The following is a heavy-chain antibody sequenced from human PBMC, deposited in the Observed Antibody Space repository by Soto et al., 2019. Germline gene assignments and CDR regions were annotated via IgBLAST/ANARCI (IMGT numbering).Heavy chain of an antibody. V-gene: IGHV3-30*03. CDR2: ISYDGSNK. D-gene: IGHD2-2*01. J-gene: IGHJ4*02. Sequence: TGGSLRLSCTVSGFAFNNYGINWVRQAPGKGLEWVAVISYDGSNKYYADSVKGRFTISRDNSKNTLYLQMNSLRAEDTAVYYCARDLRGSDIVVVPAALHFDYWGQGTLVTV. CDR3: ARDLRGSDIVVVPAALHFDY. CDR1: GFAFNNYG.